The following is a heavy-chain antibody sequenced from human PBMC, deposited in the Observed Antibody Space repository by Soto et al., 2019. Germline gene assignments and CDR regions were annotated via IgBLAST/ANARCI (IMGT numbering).Heavy chain of an antibody. D-gene: IGHD2-21*02. Sequence: LRLSCTPSGFTFSAYGMHWVRQAPGKGLEWVAAISHDGTNKYYGDSVRGRFTISRDNSKNTLYLRMNTLRNEDTAVYYCAKESRSSAVTATRVYGMDVWGQGTTVTVSS. V-gene: IGHV3-30*18. CDR2: ISHDGTNK. CDR1: GFTFSAYG. CDR3: AKESRSSAVTATRVYGMDV. J-gene: IGHJ6*02.